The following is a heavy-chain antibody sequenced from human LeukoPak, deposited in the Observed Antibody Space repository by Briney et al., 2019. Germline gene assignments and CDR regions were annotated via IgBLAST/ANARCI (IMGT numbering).Heavy chain of an antibody. J-gene: IGHJ4*02. D-gene: IGHD3-16*01. V-gene: IGHV4-30-2*01. CDR1: GXSIXSGGYS. Sequence: LXLTXXXXGXSIXSGGYSWSWVRXXPXTGLEWIGYIYHSGSTYYNPSLKSRVTISVDRSKNQFSLKLSSVTAADTAVYYCARFGSLREPIHDYWGQGTLVTVSS. CDR3: ARFGSLREPIHDY. CDR2: IYHSGST.